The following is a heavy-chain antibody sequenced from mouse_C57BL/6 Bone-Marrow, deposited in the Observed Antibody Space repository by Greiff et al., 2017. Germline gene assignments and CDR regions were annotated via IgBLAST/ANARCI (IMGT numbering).Heavy chain of an antibody. CDR1: GYTFTSYW. D-gene: IGHD1-1*01. Sequence: VQLQQPGAELVKPGASVKLSCKASGYTFTSYWMHWVKQRPGQGLEWIGMIHPNSGSTNYNEKFKSKATLTVDKSSSTAYMQLTRLTSEDSAVYYGARAVPLVFDVWGTGTTVTVSS. V-gene: IGHV1-64*01. CDR2: IHPNSGST. CDR3: ARAVPLVFDV. J-gene: IGHJ1*03.